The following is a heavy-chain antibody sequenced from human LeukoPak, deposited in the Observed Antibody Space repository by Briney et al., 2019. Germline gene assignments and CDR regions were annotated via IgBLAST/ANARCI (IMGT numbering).Heavy chain of an antibody. V-gene: IGHV4-39*07. CDR1: GGSMRSSSYY. Sequence: PETLSLTCTVSGGSMRSSSYYWGWIRQPPGKGLEWIGSIYYTGSTYYNPSLKSRVTISVDTSNNQFYLKLSSVTAADTAVYYCARDVGGSYYFDYWGQGTLVTVSP. CDR3: ARDVGGSYYFDY. J-gene: IGHJ4*02. CDR2: IYYTGST. D-gene: IGHD1-26*01.